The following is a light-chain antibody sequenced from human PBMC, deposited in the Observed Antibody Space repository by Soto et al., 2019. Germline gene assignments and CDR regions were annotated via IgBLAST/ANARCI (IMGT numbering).Light chain of an antibody. J-gene: IGKJ5*01. Sequence: EIVLTQAPGTLSLSPGERATLSCRASQSISSTYLAWYQRKPGQAPRLLIYGASSRATGIPDRFSGYGSGTDFTLTSSRLEPEDFAVYYWQQYENLITFGQGTRLEIK. CDR2: GAS. CDR3: QQYENLIT. CDR1: QSISSTY. V-gene: IGKV3-20*01.